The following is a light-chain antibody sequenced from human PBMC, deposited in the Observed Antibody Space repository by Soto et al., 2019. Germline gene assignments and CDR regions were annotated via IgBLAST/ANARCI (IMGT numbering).Light chain of an antibody. Sequence: DIQVTQSPSTLSASVGDRVTITCRASQSISSWLAWYQQKPGKAPKLLIYDASSLESGVPSRFSGSGSGTEFTLTISSLQPDDFATYYCQQYNSYWRTFGQGTKLDIK. CDR2: DAS. V-gene: IGKV1-5*01. CDR1: QSISSW. CDR3: QQYNSYWRT. J-gene: IGKJ2*01.